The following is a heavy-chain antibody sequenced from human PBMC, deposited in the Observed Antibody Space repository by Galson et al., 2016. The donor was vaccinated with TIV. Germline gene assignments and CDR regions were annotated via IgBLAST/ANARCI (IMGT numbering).Heavy chain of an antibody. CDR2: IYPGDSDA. D-gene: IGHD2-15*01. J-gene: IGHJ4*02. V-gene: IGHV5-51*03. CDR3: ARLRDSTEVVASATFDQ. Sequence: QSGAEVTKPGESLKISCKGSGYTFRIYWIDWVRQRPGKGLEWMGNIYPGDSDARYSPSFQGQVTISVDKSINTAYLQWNSLKASDSAIYYCARLRDSTEVVASATFDQWGQGSLVTVSS. CDR1: GYTFRIYW.